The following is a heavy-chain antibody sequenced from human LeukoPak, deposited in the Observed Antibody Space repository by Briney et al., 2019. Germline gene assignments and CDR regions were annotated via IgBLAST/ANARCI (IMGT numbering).Heavy chain of an antibody. CDR3: VRVGSVSGSDYLDY. CDR1: GFTFSDHF. CDR2: SRNKAKSYTT. Sequence: GGSLSLSCAVSGFTFSDHFLDWVRQAPGKGLEWVGRSRNKAKSYTTEYAASVKGRFTISRDDSKDSLYLQMNSLETEDTAVYYCVRVGSVSGSDYLDYWGQGTLVTVSS. V-gene: IGHV3-72*01. D-gene: IGHD6-19*01. J-gene: IGHJ4*02.